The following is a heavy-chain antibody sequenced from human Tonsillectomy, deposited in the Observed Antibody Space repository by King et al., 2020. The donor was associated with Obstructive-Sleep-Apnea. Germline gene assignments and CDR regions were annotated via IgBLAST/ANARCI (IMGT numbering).Heavy chain of an antibody. CDR2: ISWNGGSR. V-gene: IGHV3-9*01. D-gene: IGHD3-9*01. CDR1: GFTFDDYA. CDR3: AKDIYYDILTGDFDY. Sequence: VQLVESGGGLAQPGRSLRLSCAASGFTFDDYAMHWVRQAPGKGLEWVSGISWNGGSRGYADSVKGRFTISRDNAKSSLYLQMNSLRAEDTALYYCAKDIYYDILTGDFDYWGQGTLVTVSS. J-gene: IGHJ4*02.